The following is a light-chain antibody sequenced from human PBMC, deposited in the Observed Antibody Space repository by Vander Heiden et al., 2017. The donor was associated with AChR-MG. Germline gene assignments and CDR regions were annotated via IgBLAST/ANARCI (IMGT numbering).Light chain of an antibody. J-gene: IGLJ2*01. Sequence: QSVLTQPASVSGSPGQSITISCTGTSSDIGTYNFVSWYQQSPGKAPKLISYEVTKRPSGVSNRFSGSKSGNTASLTISGLQAEDEADYYCSSYGGVIIPVLFGGGTKLTV. V-gene: IGLV2-23*02. CDR3: SSYGGVIIPVL. CDR1: SSDIGTYNF. CDR2: EVT.